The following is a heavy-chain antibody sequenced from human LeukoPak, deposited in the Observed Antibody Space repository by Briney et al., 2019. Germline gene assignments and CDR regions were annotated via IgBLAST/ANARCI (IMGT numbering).Heavy chain of an antibody. J-gene: IGHJ4*02. CDR3: ARSLYSSGWSTPMGY. CDR2: INPNSGGT. CDR1: GYTFTGYY. D-gene: IGHD6-19*01. Sequence: GASVKVSCKASGYTFTGYYMHWVRQAPGQGLEWTGWINPNSGGTNYAQKFQGRVTITRDTSASTAYMELSSLRSEDMAVYYCARSLYSSGWSTPMGYWGQGTLVTVSS. V-gene: IGHV1-2*02.